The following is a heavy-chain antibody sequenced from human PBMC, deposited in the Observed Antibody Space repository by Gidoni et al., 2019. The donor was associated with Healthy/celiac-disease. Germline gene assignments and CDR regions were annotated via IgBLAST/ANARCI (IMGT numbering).Heavy chain of an antibody. CDR2: IRGSGGST. CDR1: GFTFSSYA. J-gene: IGHJ6*02. V-gene: IGHV3-23*01. CDR3: AKEGTPLRDDYYYGMDV. D-gene: IGHD4-17*01. Sequence: EVQLLESGGGLVQPRGSLSLSCAASGFTFSSYAMSWVRPAPGKGLAWVSAIRGSGGSTYYADSVKGRFTISRDKSKNTLYLQMNSLRAEDTAVYYCAKEGTPLRDDYYYGMDVWGQGTTLTVSS.